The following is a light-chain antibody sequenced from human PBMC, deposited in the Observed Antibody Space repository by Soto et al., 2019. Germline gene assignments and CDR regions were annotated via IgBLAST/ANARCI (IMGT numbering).Light chain of an antibody. Sequence: QSALAQPASVSGSPGQSITISCTGTTSDVGNYNYVSWFQQHPGKPPKLMIYEVTHRPSGVSNRFSGSKAGITASLTISGLQAEDEADYYCSSYTTNTTLVFGTGTKLTVL. J-gene: IGLJ1*01. V-gene: IGLV2-14*01. CDR3: SSYTTNTTLV. CDR2: EVT. CDR1: TSDVGNYNY.